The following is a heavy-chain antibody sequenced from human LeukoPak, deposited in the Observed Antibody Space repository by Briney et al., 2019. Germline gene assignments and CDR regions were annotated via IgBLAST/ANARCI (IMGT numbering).Heavy chain of an antibody. CDR2: IIPILGIA. Sequence: SVKVSCKASGGTFSSYAISWVRQAPGQGLEWMGRIIPILGIANYAQKFQGRVTITADKSTSTAYMELSSLRSEDTAVYYCARGIAVAGTGFGYWGQGTLVTVSS. CDR3: ARGIAVAGTGFGY. CDR1: GGTFSSYA. J-gene: IGHJ4*02. V-gene: IGHV1-69*04. D-gene: IGHD6-19*01.